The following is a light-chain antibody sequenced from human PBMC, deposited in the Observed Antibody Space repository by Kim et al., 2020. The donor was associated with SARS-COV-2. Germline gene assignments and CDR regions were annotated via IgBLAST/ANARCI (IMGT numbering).Light chain of an antibody. CDR1: QSVNSN. Sequence: EVVMTQSPATLSVSPGERATLSCRASQSVNSNLAWYQQQPGQAPRLLLYGASTRATDIPARFSGSGSGTEFTLIISSLQSEDIAVYYCQQYDNWPPYTFGQGTKLEI. CDR2: GAS. CDR3: QQYDNWPPYT. J-gene: IGKJ2*01. V-gene: IGKV3-15*01.